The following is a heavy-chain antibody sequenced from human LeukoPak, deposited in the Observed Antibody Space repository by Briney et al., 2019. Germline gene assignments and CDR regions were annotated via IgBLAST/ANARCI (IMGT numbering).Heavy chain of an antibody. J-gene: IGHJ4*02. D-gene: IGHD2-21*02. CDR3: AKDPYFGGDCYLERDY. CDR1: GFTFSNFA. CDR2: ISGRGGST. Sequence: GGSLRLSCTPSGFTFSNFAMSWVRQAPGKGLEWVSAISGRGGSTYYADSVKGRFTISRDNSKNTLYLQMNSLRAEDTAVYYCAKDPYFGGDCYLERDYWGQGTLVTVSS. V-gene: IGHV3-23*01.